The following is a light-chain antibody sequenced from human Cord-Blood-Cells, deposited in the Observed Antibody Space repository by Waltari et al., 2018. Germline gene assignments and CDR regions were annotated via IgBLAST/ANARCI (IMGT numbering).Light chain of an antibody. J-gene: IGKJ2*01. V-gene: IGKV1-5*01. Sequence: DIQMNQFPSTLSASVGDRVTITCRASQSISSWLAWYQQKPGKAPKLLIYDASSLERGVPSRFSCSGSGTEFTLTISSLQPYDFATYYCQQYNSYSYTFGQGTKLEIK. CDR1: QSISSW. CDR3: QQYNSYSYT. CDR2: DAS.